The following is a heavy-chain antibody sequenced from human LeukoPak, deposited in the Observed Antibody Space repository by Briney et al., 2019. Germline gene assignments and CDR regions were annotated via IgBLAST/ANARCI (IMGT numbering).Heavy chain of an antibody. D-gene: IGHD3-22*01. CDR1: GDSVSSNIAA. CDR3: ARTLLYYYDSSGYPSPFDY. V-gene: IGHV6-1*01. J-gene: IGHJ4*02. CDR2: TYYRSKRYN. Sequence: SQTLSLTCAISGDSVSSNIAAWNWIRQSPSGGLGWLGRTYYRSKRYNDYAGSVKSRITINPDTSKNQFSLQLNSVTPEDTAVYYCARTLLYYYDSSGYPSPFDYWGQGTLVTVSS.